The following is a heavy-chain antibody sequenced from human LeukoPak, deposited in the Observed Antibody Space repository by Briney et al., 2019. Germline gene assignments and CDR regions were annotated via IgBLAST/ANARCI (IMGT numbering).Heavy chain of an antibody. CDR2: INDNDGDT. Sequence: ASVKVSCKASGYTFINYAMHWVRQAPGQRLEWMGWINDNDGDTEYSQKFQGRVTITADESTSTAYMELSSLRSEDTAVYYCARSGGDTAPLDYWGQGTLVTVSS. CDR3: ARSGGDTAPLDY. D-gene: IGHD5-18*01. J-gene: IGHJ4*02. V-gene: IGHV1-3*01. CDR1: GYTFINYA.